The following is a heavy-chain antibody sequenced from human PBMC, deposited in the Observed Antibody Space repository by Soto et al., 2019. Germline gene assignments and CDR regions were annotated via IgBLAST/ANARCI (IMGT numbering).Heavy chain of an antibody. Sequence: SETLSLTCTVSGGSISSGGYYWSWIRQHPGKGLEWIGYIYYSGSTYYNPSLKSRVTISVDTSKNQFSLKLSSVTAADTAVYYCARGCASSSWLFDYWGREPWSPLL. V-gene: IGHV4-31*03. CDR1: GGSISSGGYY. CDR3: ARGCASSSWLFDY. D-gene: IGHD6-13*01. J-gene: IGHJ4*02. CDR2: IYYSGST.